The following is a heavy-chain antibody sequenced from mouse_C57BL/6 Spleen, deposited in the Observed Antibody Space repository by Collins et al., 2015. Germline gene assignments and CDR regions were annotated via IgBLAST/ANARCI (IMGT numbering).Heavy chain of an antibody. CDR2: INPSNGGT. Sequence: ASGYTFTSYWMHWVKQRPGQGLEWIGNINPSNGGTNYNEKFKSKATLTVDKSSSTAYMQLSSLTSEDSAVYYCARGIYGSYFDYWGQGTTLTVSS. D-gene: IGHD1-1*01. J-gene: IGHJ2*01. CDR1: GYTFTSYW. CDR3: ARGIYGSYFDY. V-gene: IGHV1-53*01.